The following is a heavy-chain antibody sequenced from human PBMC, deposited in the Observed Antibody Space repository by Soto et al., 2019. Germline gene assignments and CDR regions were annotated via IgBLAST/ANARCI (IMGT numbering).Heavy chain of an antibody. J-gene: IGHJ4*02. CDR2: INYRART. V-gene: IGHV4-30-4*01. CDR1: GGYISSGYYY. D-gene: IGHD6-13*01. CDR3: ARVIAAAGIGFDY. Sequence: PSETLSLTCPVSGGYISSGYYYWSWIRQSPGKGLEWIGYINYRARTNYNPSLQSRVIISVDTSKNQFSLRLTSVTAADTAVYYCARVIAAAGIGFDYWGQGTLVTVSS.